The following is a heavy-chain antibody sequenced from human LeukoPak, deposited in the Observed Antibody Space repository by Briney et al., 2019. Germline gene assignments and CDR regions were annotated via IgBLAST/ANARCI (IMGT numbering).Heavy chain of an antibody. J-gene: IGHJ4*02. CDR3: AVQRIRGFSVDY. D-gene: IGHD3-10*01. CDR1: GGSISSYY. V-gene: IGHV4-59*01. Sequence: SETLSLTCTVSGGSISSYYWSWTRQPPGKGLEWIGYIYYSGSSNYSPSLKSRVTISVDTSKNQFSLKLSSVTAADTAVYYCAVQRIRGFSVDYWGQGTLVTVSS. CDR2: IYYSGSS.